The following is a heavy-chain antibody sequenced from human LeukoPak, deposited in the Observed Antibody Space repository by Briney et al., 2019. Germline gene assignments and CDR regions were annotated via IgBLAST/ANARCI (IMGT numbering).Heavy chain of an antibody. V-gene: IGHV3-23*01. J-gene: IGHJ4*02. CDR1: GFTFSNFA. CDR3: AYPKTYTSSWHYFDH. CDR2: ISGSGSDT. Sequence: GGSLRLSCAASGFTFSNFAMSWVRQAPRKGLEWVSTISGSGSDTYYADSVKGRFTISRDNSKNTLHLQMNSLRAEDTAVYFCAYPKTYTSSWHYFDHWGQGTLVIVSS. D-gene: IGHD6-13*01.